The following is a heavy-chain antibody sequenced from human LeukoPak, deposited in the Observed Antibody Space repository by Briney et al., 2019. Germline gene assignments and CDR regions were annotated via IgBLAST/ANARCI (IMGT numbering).Heavy chain of an antibody. D-gene: IGHD2-2*02. CDR3: VRYCSSTTCYTRAVDY. J-gene: IGHJ4*02. CDR2: IYHSGSA. CDR1: GYSITSGYN. V-gene: IGHV4-38-2*02. Sequence: SETLSLTCTVSGYSITSGYNWAWIRPPPGKVLEWIGIIYHSGSAYYNPSLKSRVTISVDTSKNQFSLKLSSVTAADTAVYYCVRYCSSTTCYTRAVDYWGQGTLVTVSS.